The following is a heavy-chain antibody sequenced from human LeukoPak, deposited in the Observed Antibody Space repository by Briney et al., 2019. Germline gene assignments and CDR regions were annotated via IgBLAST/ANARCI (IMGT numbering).Heavy chain of an antibody. CDR2: ISSSSSYT. J-gene: IGHJ4*02. D-gene: IGHD4-17*01. CDR1: GFTFSSYS. V-gene: IGHV3-21*04. Sequence: SGGSLRLSCAASGFTFSSYSMNWVRQAPGKGLEWVSSISSSSSYTYYADSVKGRFTISRDNSKSSVFLQMNSLRAEDTAVYYCGKADGDFLNIDYWGQGTLVTVSS. CDR3: GKADGDFLNIDY.